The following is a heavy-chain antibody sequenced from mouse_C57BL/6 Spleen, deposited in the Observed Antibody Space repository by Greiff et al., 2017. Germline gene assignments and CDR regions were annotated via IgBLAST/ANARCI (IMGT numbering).Heavy chain of an antibody. Sequence: EVMLVQSGGGLVQPGGSLSLSCAASGYTFTDYYMSWVRQPPGKALEWLGFIRNKANGYTTKYSVTVKGPFTISRDNYQSILYLQMNALGAEDSSADYCAGYLLRRYGSRYDAMDYWGQGTSVTVSS. CDR2: IRNKANGYTT. CDR3: AGYLLRRYGSRYDAMDY. CDR1: GYTFTDYY. J-gene: IGHJ4*01. D-gene: IGHD1-1*01. V-gene: IGHV7-3*01.